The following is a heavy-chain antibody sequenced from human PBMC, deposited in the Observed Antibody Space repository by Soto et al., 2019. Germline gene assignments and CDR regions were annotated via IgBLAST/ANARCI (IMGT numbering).Heavy chain of an antibody. D-gene: IGHD2-21*01. CDR1: GDSVSSNSAA. Sequence: PSQTLSLTCAISGDSVSSNSAAWNWIRQSPSRGLEWLGRTYYRSKWYNDYAVSVKSRITINPDTSKNQFSLQLNSVTPEDTAVYYCARDPIAEMAKSLLWIYYYYYYGMVVCGQRSTFPVS. V-gene: IGHV6-1*01. CDR3: ARDPIAEMAKSLLWIYYYYYYGMVV. J-gene: IGHJ6*02. CDR2: TYYRSKWYN.